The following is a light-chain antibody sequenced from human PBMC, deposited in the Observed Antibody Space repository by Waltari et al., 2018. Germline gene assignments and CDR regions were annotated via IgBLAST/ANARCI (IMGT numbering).Light chain of an antibody. Sequence: IQLTQSPSFLSASVGDRVTITCLASQGISDYLAWYQQKPGKAPKLLIYAASTLQSGVPSRFSGSGSGTDFTLTISSLQPEDFATYYCQLLNSAQWTFGQGTKVEIK. V-gene: IGKV1-9*01. CDR3: QLLNSAQWT. CDR1: QGISDY. CDR2: AAS. J-gene: IGKJ1*01.